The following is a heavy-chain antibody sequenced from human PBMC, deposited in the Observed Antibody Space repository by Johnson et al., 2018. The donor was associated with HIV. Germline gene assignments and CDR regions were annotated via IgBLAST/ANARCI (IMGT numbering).Heavy chain of an antibody. D-gene: IGHD3-10*01. J-gene: IGHJ3*02. V-gene: IGHV3-7*03. Sequence: VQLLESGGGLVQPGGSLRLSCAASRFNFSRFWMSWVRQVPGKGLEWVANIKQDGSEKYYLDPVKGRFTISRDNARKSLYLQMNNLRAEDTAVYYCAKEGITMEVDIWGQGTMVTVSS. CDR3: AKEGITMEVDI. CDR2: IKQDGSEK. CDR1: RFNFSRFW.